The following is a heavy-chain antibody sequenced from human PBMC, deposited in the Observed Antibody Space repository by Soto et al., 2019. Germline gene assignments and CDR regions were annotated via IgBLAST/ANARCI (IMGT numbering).Heavy chain of an antibody. CDR1: GYSISSSNW. CDR2: IYYSGTT. CDR3: ASESTVTDAFDI. D-gene: IGHD4-17*01. J-gene: IGHJ3*02. V-gene: IGHV4-28*03. Sequence: PSETLSLTCAVSGYSISSSNWWGWIRQPPGKGLEWIGYIYYSGTTNYNPSLKSRVTMSVDTSKNQLSLKLSSVTAADTAVYYCASESTVTDAFDIWGQGTMVTV.